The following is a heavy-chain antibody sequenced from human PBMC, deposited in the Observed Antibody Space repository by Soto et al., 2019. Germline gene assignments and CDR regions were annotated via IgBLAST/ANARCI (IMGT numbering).Heavy chain of an antibody. CDR1: GFTVSSNY. CDR2: IYSGGST. Sequence: GGSLRLSCAASGFTVSSNYMSWVRQAPGKGLEWVSVIYSGGSTYYADSVKGRFTISRDNSKNTLYLQMNSLRAEDTAIYYCAKDSHWAIISPTHDAWGQGTRVTVSS. CDR3: AKDSHWAIISPTHDA. J-gene: IGHJ5*02. V-gene: IGHV3-66*01. D-gene: IGHD2-2*01.